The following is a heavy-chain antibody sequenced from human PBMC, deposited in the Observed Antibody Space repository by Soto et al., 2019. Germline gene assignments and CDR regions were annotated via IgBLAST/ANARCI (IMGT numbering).Heavy chain of an antibody. D-gene: IGHD6-6*01. J-gene: IGHJ5*02. CDR3: ARAYTTSCPGP. Sequence: ASVKVSCKASGYTFTNYYMHWVRQAPGQGLEWMGMINPTGGSTTYAQKFQGRVSMTRDTSTNTVYMELSGLRSEDTAVYYWARAYTTSCPGPWGQGTLVTVSS. CDR2: INPTGGST. V-gene: IGHV1-46*01. CDR1: GYTFTNYY.